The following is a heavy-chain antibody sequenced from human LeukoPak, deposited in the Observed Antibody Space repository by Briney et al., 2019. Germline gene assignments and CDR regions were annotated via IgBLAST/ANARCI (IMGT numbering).Heavy chain of an antibody. CDR3: AKMFGPAVGTGVSDY. Sequence: GGSLRLSCAASGFTFTSYGMSWVRQAPGKGLEWVSAISGNGGSTYYADSVKGRFTISRDNSKNTLYLQMNSLRAEDTAVYNCAKMFGPAVGTGVSDYWGQGTLVTVSS. CDR2: ISGNGGST. CDR1: GFTFTSYG. J-gene: IGHJ4*02. V-gene: IGHV3-23*01. D-gene: IGHD6-13*01.